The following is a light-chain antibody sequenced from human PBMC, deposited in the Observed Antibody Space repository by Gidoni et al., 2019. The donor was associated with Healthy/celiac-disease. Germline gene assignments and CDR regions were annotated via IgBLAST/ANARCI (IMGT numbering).Light chain of an antibody. CDR2: WAS. V-gene: IGKV4-1*01. CDR1: QSVLYSSNNKNY. J-gene: IGKJ2*01. CDR3: QQYYSTPYX. Sequence: DIVMTQSPDSLAVSLGERATINCKSSQSVLYSSNNKNYLAWYQQKPGQPPKLLIYWASTRESGVPDRFSGSGSGTDFTLTISSLQAEDVAVYYCQQYYSTPYXXXQGTKLEIK.